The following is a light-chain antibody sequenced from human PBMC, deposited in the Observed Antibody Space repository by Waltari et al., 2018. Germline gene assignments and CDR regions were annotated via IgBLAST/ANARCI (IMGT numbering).Light chain of an antibody. CDR1: QSLLHSNGYNY. J-gene: IGKJ1*01. Sequence: DIVMTQSPLSLPVPPGEPASISCRSSQSLLHSNGYNYLDWYLQKPGQSPQLLIYLGSNRASGVPDRFSGSGSGTDFTLKISRVEAEDVGFYYCMQPLQTPWTFGQGTKVEIK. CDR2: LGS. CDR3: MQPLQTPWT. V-gene: IGKV2-28*01.